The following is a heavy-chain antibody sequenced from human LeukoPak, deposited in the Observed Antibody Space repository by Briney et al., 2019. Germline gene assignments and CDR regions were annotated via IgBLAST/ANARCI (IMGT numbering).Heavy chain of an antibody. CDR1: GYTFTSYG. V-gene: IGHV1-18*01. Sequence: ASVKVSCKASGYTFTSYGISWVRQAPGQGLEWMGWISAYNGNTNYAQKLQGRVTMTTDTSTSTAYMELRSLRSDDTAVYYCARDPYYYGMYYFDYWGQGTLVTVSS. CDR2: ISAYNGNT. CDR3: ARDPYYYGMYYFDY. J-gene: IGHJ4*02. D-gene: IGHD3-10*01.